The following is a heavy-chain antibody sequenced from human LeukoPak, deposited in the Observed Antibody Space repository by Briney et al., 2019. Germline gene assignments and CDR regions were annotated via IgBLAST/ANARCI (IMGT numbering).Heavy chain of an antibody. CDR3: ARGYSYPPLDY. Sequence: PGGSLRLSCEASGVSITGYGMNWVRQAPGKGLEWVSSISSSTTSIYYADSVKGRFTISRDNAKNSLYLQMNSLRAEDTAVYYCARGYSYPPLDYWGQGTLVTVSS. D-gene: IGHD1-1*01. V-gene: IGHV3-48*01. CDR2: ISSSTTSI. J-gene: IGHJ4*02. CDR1: GVSITGYG.